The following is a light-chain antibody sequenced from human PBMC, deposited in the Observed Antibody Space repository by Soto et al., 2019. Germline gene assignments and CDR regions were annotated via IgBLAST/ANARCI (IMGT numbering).Light chain of an antibody. CDR2: GTS. J-gene: IGKJ1*01. V-gene: IGKV1-5*03. Sequence: DIHMTQSPSTLSASVGDRVTITCRASQSISIWLDWYQQKPGRAPNLLIYGTSSLESGVRSRFSGSGSETEFTPTYSSLQSGDFGTYYCQHYNDFSWTFGQGTKVEIK. CDR3: QHYNDFSWT. CDR1: QSISIW.